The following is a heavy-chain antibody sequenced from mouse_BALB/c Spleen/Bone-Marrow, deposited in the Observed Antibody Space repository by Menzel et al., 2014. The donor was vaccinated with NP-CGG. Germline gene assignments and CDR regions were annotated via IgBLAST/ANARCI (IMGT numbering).Heavy chain of an antibody. V-gene: IGHV1S135*01. CDR2: NDPYSGGT. J-gene: IGHJ2*01. CDR3: ARLGTTAVPDY. Sequence: EVQLQESGPELVKPGASVKVSCKASGYAFTNYNTYWVKQSHGKSLEWIGYNDPYSGGTNYNQKFKGKATLTVDKSSSTAYMHHNSLTAEDSAVYYCARLGTTAVPDYWGQGTTLTVSS. CDR1: GYAFTNYN. D-gene: IGHD1-1*01.